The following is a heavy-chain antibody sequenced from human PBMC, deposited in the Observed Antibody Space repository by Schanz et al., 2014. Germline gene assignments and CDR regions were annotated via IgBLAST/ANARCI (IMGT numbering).Heavy chain of an antibody. Sequence: QVQLVQSGAEVKRPGASVKVSCTASGYTLKNYGISWVRQASGLGLEWMGWISDYNGKTNYAQKFQDRVIMSTDRSSSTAYLELRSLTSDDSAIYYCARHRFGVFYYGLDVWGQGTTILVSS. CDR3: ARHRFGVFYYGLDV. CDR1: GYTLKNYG. V-gene: IGHV1-18*01. D-gene: IGHD3-10*01. CDR2: ISDYNGKT. J-gene: IGHJ6*02.